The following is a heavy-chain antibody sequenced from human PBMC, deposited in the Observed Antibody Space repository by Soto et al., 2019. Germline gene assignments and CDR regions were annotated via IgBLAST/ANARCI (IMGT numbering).Heavy chain of an antibody. CDR1: GFTFGSYW. J-gene: IGHJ4*02. CDR2: INSDGSST. CDR3: VRTSLVVAAATREDY. D-gene: IGHD2-15*01. Sequence: EVQLVESGGGLVQPGGSQRLSCAASGFTFGSYWMHWVRQAPGKGLVWVSRINSDGSSTSYADSVKGRFTISRDNAKNTLYLQMNSLRAEDTAVYYCVRTSLVVAAATREDYWGQGTLVTVSS. V-gene: IGHV3-74*01.